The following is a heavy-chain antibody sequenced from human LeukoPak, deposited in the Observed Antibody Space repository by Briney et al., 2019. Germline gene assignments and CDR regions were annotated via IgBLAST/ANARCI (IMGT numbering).Heavy chain of an antibody. CDR2: IYYSGST. CDR1: GGSISSGDYY. Sequence: SETLSLTCTVSGGSISSGDYYWSWIRQPPGKGLEWIGYIYYSGSTYYNPSLKSRVTISVDTSKNQFSLKLSSVTAADTAVYYCAVVPAAIGVDYWGQGTLVTVSS. V-gene: IGHV4-30-4*01. J-gene: IGHJ4*02. CDR3: AVVPAAIGVDY. D-gene: IGHD2-2*02.